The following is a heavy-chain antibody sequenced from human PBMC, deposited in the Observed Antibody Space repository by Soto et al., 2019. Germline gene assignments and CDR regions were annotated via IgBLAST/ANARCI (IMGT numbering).Heavy chain of an antibody. Sequence: PSETLSLTCNVSGGSISSGTYFWGWIRQPPGKGLEWIGSIYYSGSTYYSPSLKSRVTMSVDTSKNQFSLKLTSVTAADTAVYHCARQMRGTALSPFDYWGQGTLVTVSS. CDR3: ARQMRGTALSPFDY. CDR2: IYYSGST. CDR1: GGSISSGTYF. J-gene: IGHJ4*02. V-gene: IGHV4-39*01. D-gene: IGHD1-1*01.